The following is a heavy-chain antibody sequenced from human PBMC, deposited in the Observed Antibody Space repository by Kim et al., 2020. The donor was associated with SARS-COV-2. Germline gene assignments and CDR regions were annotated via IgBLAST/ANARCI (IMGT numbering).Heavy chain of an antibody. CDR1: GFTFSNAC. CDR3: TSEPSTTYYDILTGYYMLDY. D-gene: IGHD3-9*01. CDR2: IKSKSDGGTT. Sequence: GGSLRLSCAASGFTFSNACMSWVRQAPGKGLEWVGRIKSKSDGGTTDYAAPVKCRFTSSRDDSKNTLYLQMNSLKTEDTAVYYCTSEPSTTYYDILTGYYMLDYWGQGTLVTVSS. J-gene: IGHJ4*02. V-gene: IGHV3-15*01.